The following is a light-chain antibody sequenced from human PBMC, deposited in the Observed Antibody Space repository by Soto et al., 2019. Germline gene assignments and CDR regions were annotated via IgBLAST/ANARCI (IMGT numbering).Light chain of an antibody. V-gene: IGKV1-39*01. CDR3: QQSYTSAWT. Sequence: DIQMAQFPASLSASVGDSVTITCRSSETIRVYLNWYQHRPGKAPRVLIYGATRLVCGVPPRFSGRMSGTEYTLTINNLQPDDIATYYCQQSYTSAWTFGQGT. J-gene: IGKJ1*01. CDR1: ETIRVY. CDR2: GAT.